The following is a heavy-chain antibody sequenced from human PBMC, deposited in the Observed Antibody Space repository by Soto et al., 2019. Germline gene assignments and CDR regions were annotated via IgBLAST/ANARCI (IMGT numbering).Heavy chain of an antibody. CDR1: GFTFRDYS. V-gene: IGHV3-21*06. J-gene: IGHJ4*02. D-gene: IGHD2-15*01. CDR3: ARGRTCTGASCYGGGDY. Sequence: PGGSLRLSCAASGFTFRDYSMNWMRQAPGKGLEWVASISSDNNYIYYRDSVEGRFTISRDNAKNSLYLQMTSRGAEDTAVYYCARGRTCTGASCYGGGDYCGQGTLVTVSS. CDR2: ISSDNNYI.